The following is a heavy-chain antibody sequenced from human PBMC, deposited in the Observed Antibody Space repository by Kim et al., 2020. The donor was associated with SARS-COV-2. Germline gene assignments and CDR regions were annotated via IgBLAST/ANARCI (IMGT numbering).Heavy chain of an antibody. CDR2: ISGSGGST. D-gene: IGHD3-10*01. CDR3: AKKASVLLWFGGLNYGMDV. CDR1: GFTFSSYA. V-gene: IGHV3-23*01. J-gene: IGHJ6*02. Sequence: GGSLRLSCAASGFTFSSYAMSWVRQAPGKGLEWVSAISGSGGSTYYADSVKGRFTISRDNSKNTLYLQMNSLRAEDTAVYYCAKKASVLLWFGGLNYGMDVWGQGTTVTVSS.